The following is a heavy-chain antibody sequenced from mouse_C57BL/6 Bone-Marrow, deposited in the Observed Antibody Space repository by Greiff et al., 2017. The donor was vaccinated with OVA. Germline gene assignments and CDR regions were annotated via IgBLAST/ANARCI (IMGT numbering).Heavy chain of an antibody. D-gene: IGHD2-10*01. CDR2: INPNNGGT. J-gene: IGHJ2*01. Sequence: VQLQQSGPELVKPGASVKISCKASGYTFTDYYMNWVKQSHGKSLEWIGDINPNNGGTSYNQKFKGKATLTVDKSSSTAYMELRSLTSEDSAVYYCASLGPYSDYFDYWGQGTTLTVSS. V-gene: IGHV1-26*01. CDR3: ASLGPYSDYFDY. CDR1: GYTFTDYY.